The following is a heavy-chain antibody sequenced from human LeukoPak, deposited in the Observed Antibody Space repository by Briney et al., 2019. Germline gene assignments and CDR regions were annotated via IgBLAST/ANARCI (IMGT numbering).Heavy chain of an antibody. D-gene: IGHD6-13*01. CDR3: ARDQGAAGVY. CDR1: GFTFSNYW. V-gene: IGHV3-7*01. CDR2: INEDGSEK. Sequence: GGSLRLSCAASGFTFSNYWMTWVRQAPGKGLEWVANINEDGSEKFYADSVKGRFTISRDNTKKSVYLQMSSLIAEDTALYYCARDQGAAGVYWGQGTLVTVSS. J-gene: IGHJ4*02.